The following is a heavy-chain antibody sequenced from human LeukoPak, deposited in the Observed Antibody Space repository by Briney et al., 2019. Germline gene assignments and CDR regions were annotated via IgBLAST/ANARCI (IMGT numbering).Heavy chain of an antibody. V-gene: IGHV4-31*03. J-gene: IGHJ4*02. CDR3: ARGSSSRYDY. Sequence: PSETLSLTCTVSGGSISSGGYYWSWIRQHPGKGLEWIGYIYYSGSTYYNPSLKSRVTISVDTSKNQFSLKLSSVTAADTAVYYCARGSSSRYDYWGQGTLVTVSS. D-gene: IGHD6-13*01. CDR1: GGSISSGGYY. CDR2: IYYSGST.